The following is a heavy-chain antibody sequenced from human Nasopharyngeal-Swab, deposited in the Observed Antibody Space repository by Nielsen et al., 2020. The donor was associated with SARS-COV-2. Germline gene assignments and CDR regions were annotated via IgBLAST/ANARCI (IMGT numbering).Heavy chain of an antibody. D-gene: IGHD6-19*01. J-gene: IGHJ4*02. V-gene: IGHV4-38-2*02. CDR3: ARQTRIAVAGKGVYY. Sequence: SEPLSLTCTVSGYSISSGYYWSWIRQPPGKGLEWIGEVNHSGSTNYNPSLKSRVTILVDTSKNHFSLRLSSVTAADTAVYYCARQTRIAVAGKGVYYWGQGTLVTVSS. CDR1: GYSISSGYY. CDR2: VNHSGST.